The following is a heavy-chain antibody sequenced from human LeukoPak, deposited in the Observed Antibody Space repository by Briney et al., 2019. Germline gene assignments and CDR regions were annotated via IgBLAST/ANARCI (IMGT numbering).Heavy chain of an antibody. Sequence: GESLKISCTGSGYRFTTDWIGWVRQMPGKGLEWMGIIYPGDSDTRYSPSFQGQVTISADKSINTAYLQWNSLKASDTAMYYYARHEVRDEVYWFDAWGQGTLVTVSS. D-gene: IGHD3-10*01. CDR3: ARHEVRDEVYWFDA. CDR1: GYRFTTDW. CDR2: IYPGDSDT. V-gene: IGHV5-51*01. J-gene: IGHJ5*02.